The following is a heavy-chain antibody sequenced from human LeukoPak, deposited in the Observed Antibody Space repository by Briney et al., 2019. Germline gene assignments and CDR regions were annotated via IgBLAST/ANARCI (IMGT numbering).Heavy chain of an antibody. CDR1: GFSLSTSRVG. CDR3: AHRGYSGYASS. J-gene: IGHJ5*02. D-gene: IGHD5-12*01. CDR2: IFWDDDK. V-gene: IGHV2-5*02. Sequence: SGHTLVKPTQTLTLTCTFSGFSLSTSRVGVGWIRQPPGKALEWLALIFWDDDKRYSPSLKSRLTITKDTSKNQVVLTMTNMDPVDTATYYCAHRGYSGYASSWGQGTLVTVSS.